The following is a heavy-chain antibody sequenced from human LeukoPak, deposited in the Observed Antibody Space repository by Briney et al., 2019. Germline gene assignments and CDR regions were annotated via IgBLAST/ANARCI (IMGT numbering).Heavy chain of an antibody. J-gene: IGHJ4*02. CDR3: AKDGPYSSSWYPDY. CDR1: GFTFSSYA. Sequence: GGSLRLSCAASGFTFSSYAISWVRQAPGKGLEWVSAISGSGGSIYYADSVKGRFTMSRDNSKNTLYLQMNSLRAEDTAVYYCAKDGPYSSSWYPDYWGQGTLVTFSS. CDR2: ISGSGGSI. D-gene: IGHD6-13*01. V-gene: IGHV3-23*01.